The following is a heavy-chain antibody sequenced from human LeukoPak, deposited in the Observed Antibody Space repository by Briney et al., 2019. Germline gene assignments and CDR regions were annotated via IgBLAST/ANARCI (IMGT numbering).Heavy chain of an antibody. CDR3: ARVLGWNYGDAFDI. CDR1: GFTFDDYG. J-gene: IGHJ3*02. D-gene: IGHD1-7*01. CDR2: INWNGGST. V-gene: IGHV3-20*01. Sequence: PGGSLRLSCAASGFTFDDYGMSWVRQAPGKGLEWVSGINWNGGSTGYADSVKGRFTISRDNAENSLYLQMNSLRAEDTALYHCARVLGWNYGDAFDIWGQGTMVTVSS.